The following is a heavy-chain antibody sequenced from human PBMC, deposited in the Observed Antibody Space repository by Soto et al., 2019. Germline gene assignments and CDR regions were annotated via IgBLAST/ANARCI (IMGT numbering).Heavy chain of an antibody. Sequence: PGEPLKISCKGSGYSFASYWIGWVRQKRGKGLEWMGIIYPGDSDTRYSPSFQGQVTISADKSISTAYLQWSSLKASDTAMYYCARLAQQRYYCYGMDVWGQGTTVTVSS. V-gene: IGHV5-51*01. J-gene: IGHJ6*02. CDR3: ARLAQQRYYCYGMDV. CDR1: GYSFASYW. D-gene: IGHD6-13*01. CDR2: IYPGDSDT.